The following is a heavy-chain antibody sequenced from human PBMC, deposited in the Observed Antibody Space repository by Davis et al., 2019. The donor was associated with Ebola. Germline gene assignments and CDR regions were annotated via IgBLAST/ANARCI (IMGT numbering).Heavy chain of an antibody. J-gene: IGHJ4*02. CDR3: ARLSGSGWTRRYFDY. CDR1: EDSFTSNW. D-gene: IGHD6-19*01. Sequence: GESLKISCQGPEDSFTSNWIGWVRQMPGKGLEWMGIIYPDDSDTRYSPSFQGQVTISADKSISTAYLQWSSLKTTDTATYYCARLSGSGWTRRYFDYWGQGSLVTVSS. V-gene: IGHV5-51*01. CDR2: IYPDDSDT.